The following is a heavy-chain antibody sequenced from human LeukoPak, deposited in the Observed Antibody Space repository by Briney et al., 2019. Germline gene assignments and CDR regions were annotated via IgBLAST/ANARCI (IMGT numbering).Heavy chain of an antibody. CDR2: IIPIFGTA. V-gene: IGHV1-69*13. Sequence: ASVKVSCKASGGTFSSYAISWVRQAPGQGLEWMGGIIPIFGTANYAQKFQGRVTVTADESTSTAYMELSSLRSEDTAVYYCARDPDHTGWFDPWGQGTLVIVSS. CDR3: ARDPDHTGWFDP. D-gene: IGHD4-17*01. J-gene: IGHJ5*02. CDR1: GGTFSSYA.